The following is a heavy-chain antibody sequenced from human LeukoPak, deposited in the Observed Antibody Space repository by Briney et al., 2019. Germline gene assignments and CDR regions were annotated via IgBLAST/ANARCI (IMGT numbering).Heavy chain of an antibody. D-gene: IGHD6-13*01. CDR1: GFTFSNAW. V-gene: IGHV3-23*01. CDR2: ISTSGGST. J-gene: IGHJ4*02. CDR3: AKRLSSWFDY. Sequence: GGSLRLSCAASGFTFSNAWMSWVRQAPGKGLEWVSAISTSGGSTYYADSVKGRFTISRDNSKNTLYLQMNSLRAEDTAVYYCAKRLSSWFDYWGQGTLVTVSS.